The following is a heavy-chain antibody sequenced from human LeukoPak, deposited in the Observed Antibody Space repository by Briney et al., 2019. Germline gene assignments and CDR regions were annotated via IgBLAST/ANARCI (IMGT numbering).Heavy chain of an antibody. V-gene: IGHV3-7*03. CDR3: ARAVTSTEGY. J-gene: IGHJ4*02. CDR1: GFTFSTYW. Sequence: PGGSLRLSCAAPGFTFSTYWMTWVRQAPGKGLEWVASIREDGSEKYYVDSVKGRFTISRDNAQKSLYLEMNSLRVEDTAVYYCARAVTSTEGYWGQGTLVTVSS. CDR2: IREDGSEK.